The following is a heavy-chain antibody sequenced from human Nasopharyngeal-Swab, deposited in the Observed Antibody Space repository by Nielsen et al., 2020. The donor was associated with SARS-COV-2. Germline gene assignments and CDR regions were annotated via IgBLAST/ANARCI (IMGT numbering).Heavy chain of an antibody. CDR1: GFTFSTYA. D-gene: IGHD6-6*01. Sequence: GGSLRLSCAASGFTFSTYAMSWVRQAPGEGLEWVSTITGSGGDTYYADSVKGRFTISRDNSKNTLYLQMNSLRAEDTAVYYCAKFSSSTSYYYFGKNVWGQGTTVTVSS. J-gene: IGHJ6*02. CDR2: ITGSGGDT. CDR3: AKFSSSTSYYYFGKNV. V-gene: IGHV3-23*01.